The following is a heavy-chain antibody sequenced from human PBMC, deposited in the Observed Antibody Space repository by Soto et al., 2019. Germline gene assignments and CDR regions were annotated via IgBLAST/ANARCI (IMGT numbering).Heavy chain of an antibody. CDR1: GGTXXXYA. J-gene: IGHJ3*02. CDR2: IIPIFGTA. D-gene: IGHD2-21*02. V-gene: IGHV1-69*01. CDR3: ARDGVCGGDCSGAFDI. Sequence: QVQLVQSGAEVKKPGSSVKVSCKASGGTXXXYAISWVRQAPXXXXEWMGGIIPIFGTANYAQKFQGRVTITADESTSTAYMELSSLRSEDTAVYYCARDGVCGGDCSGAFDIWGQGTMVTVSS.